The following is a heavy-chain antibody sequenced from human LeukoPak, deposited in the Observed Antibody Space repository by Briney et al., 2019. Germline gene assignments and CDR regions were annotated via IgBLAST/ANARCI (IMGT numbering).Heavy chain of an antibody. CDR1: GYTFINFA. CDR2: INAYNGKT. CDR3: ARGPRAAADDY. D-gene: IGHD6-13*01. Sequence: ASVKVSCKASGYTFINFAINWGRQAPGQRPEWMGWINAYNGKTKYSQKFQDRVTITRDTSASTAYLELTSLTSEDTAVYYCARGPRAAADDYWGRGSLVTVSS. J-gene: IGHJ4*02. V-gene: IGHV1-3*01.